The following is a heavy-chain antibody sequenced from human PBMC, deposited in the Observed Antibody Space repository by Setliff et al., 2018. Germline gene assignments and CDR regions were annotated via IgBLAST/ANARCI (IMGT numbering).Heavy chain of an antibody. J-gene: IGHJ4*02. CDR2: IKRESDGGTT. CDR1: GFTFSNAW. Sequence: LRLSCAASGFTFSNAWMSWVRQAPGKGLEWVGRIKRESDGGTTDYAAPVKGRFSISRDDSKNTLYLQMNNLKTEDTAVYYCTRNTPDDYWGQGTLVTVSS. CDR3: TRNTPDDY. V-gene: IGHV3-15*01.